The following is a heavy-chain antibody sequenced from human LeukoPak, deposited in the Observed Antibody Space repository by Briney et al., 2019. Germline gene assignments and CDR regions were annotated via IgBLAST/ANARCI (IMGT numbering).Heavy chain of an antibody. V-gene: IGHV5-51*01. J-gene: IGHJ3*02. D-gene: IGHD6-19*01. CDR2: IYPGDSDT. CDR1: GYSFTSYW. CDR3: AINPAAGTDAFDI. Sequence: PGESLKISCKGSGYSFTSYWIGWVRQLPGKGLEWVGIIYPGDSDTRYSPSFQGQVTISADKSISTAYLQWSSLKASDTAMYYCAINPAAGTDAFDIWGQGTMVTVSS.